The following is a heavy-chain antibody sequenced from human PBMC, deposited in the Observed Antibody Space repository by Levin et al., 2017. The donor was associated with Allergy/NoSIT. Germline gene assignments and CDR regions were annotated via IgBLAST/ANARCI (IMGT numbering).Heavy chain of an antibody. V-gene: IGHV3-23*01. CDR2: ISGSGGST. CDR3: AKSDKLFAQLYYGMDV. Sequence: SCAASGFTFSSYAMSWVRQAPGKGLEWVSAISGSGGSTYYADSVKGRFTISRDNSKNTLYLQMNSLRAEDTAVYYCAKSDKLFAQLYYGMDVWGQGTTVTVSS. D-gene: IGHD3-10*01. J-gene: IGHJ6*02. CDR1: GFTFSSYA.